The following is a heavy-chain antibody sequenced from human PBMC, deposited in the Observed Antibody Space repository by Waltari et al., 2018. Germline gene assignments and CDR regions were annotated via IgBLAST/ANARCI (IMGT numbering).Heavy chain of an antibody. J-gene: IGHJ4*02. CDR1: GFTVSSNY. Sequence: EVQLVESEGGLIQPGGSLRLSCAASGFTVSSNYMSWVRQAPGKGLEWVSVIYSGGSTYYADSVKGRFTISRDNSKNTLYLQMNSLRAEDTAVYYCARSYGEQWLTPFDYWGQGTLVTVSS. D-gene: IGHD6-19*01. CDR2: IYSGGST. CDR3: ARSYGEQWLTPFDY. V-gene: IGHV3-53*01.